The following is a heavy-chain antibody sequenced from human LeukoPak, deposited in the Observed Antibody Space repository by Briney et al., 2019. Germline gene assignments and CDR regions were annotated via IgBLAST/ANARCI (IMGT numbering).Heavy chain of an antibody. CDR1: GXSVSRGGYY. J-gene: IGHJ4*02. CDR3: ATADWESFYFDS. CDR2: TSYSEGT. D-gene: IGHD1-26*01. Sequence: PSETLSLTCTVSGXSVSRGGYYWNWIRQHPGKGLEWIGFTSYSEGTYYNPSLMSRITISVDRSQNQLSLKMRDVTAADTAVYFCATADWESFYFDSWGQGVLVAVSS. V-gene: IGHV4-31*03.